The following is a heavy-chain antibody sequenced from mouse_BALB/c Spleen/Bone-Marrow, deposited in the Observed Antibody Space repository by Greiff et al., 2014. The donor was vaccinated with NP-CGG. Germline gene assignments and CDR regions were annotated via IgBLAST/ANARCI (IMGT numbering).Heavy chain of an antibody. D-gene: IGHD1-1*02. Sequence: GGGLVQPGGSLKLSCAASGFDFSRYWMSWVRQAPGKGLEWIGEFNPDSSTINYTPSLKDKFIISRDNAKNTLYLQMSKVRSEDTALYYCARLGWFAWFAYWGQGTLVTVSA. CDR2: FNPDSSTI. CDR1: GFDFSRYW. V-gene: IGHV4-1*02. J-gene: IGHJ3*01. CDR3: ARLGWFAWFAY.